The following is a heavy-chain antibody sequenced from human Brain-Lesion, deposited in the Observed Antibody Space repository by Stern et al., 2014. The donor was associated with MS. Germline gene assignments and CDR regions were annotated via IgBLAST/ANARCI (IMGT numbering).Heavy chain of an antibody. CDR2: MNPYGGNT. V-gene: IGHV1-8*01. CDR1: GYTFSSYD. J-gene: IGHJ4*02. CDR3: ARAVRNQLLSEY. D-gene: IGHD2-2*01. Sequence: VQLVQSGAEVKKPGASVKVSCKASGYTFSSYDITWVRQASGHGLEWMGWMNPYGGNTDYAQKFKGRVSITSDPSISTVYMELTSLTSDDTAVYFCARAVRNQLLSEYWGQGTLVTVSS.